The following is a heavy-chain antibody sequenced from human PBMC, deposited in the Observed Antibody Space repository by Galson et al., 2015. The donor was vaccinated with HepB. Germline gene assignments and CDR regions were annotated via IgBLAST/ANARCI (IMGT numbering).Heavy chain of an antibody. Sequence: SLRLSCAASGFTFSSSGMHWVRQAPGKGLEWVAVIWYDGSNTYYPDSVRGRFTISRDNSMNTLYLEMNSLRAEDTAVYYCARDGRSGSYSGPYYYYYYMDVWDRGTTVTVSS. D-gene: IGHD1-26*01. CDR1: GFTFSSSG. CDR3: ARDGRSGSYSGPYYYYYYMDV. CDR2: IWYDGSNT. V-gene: IGHV3-33*01. J-gene: IGHJ6*03.